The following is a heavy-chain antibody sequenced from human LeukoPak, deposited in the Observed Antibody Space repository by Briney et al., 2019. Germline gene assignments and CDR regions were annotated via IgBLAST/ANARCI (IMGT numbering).Heavy chain of an antibody. V-gene: IGHV4-30-2*01. CDR3: ARAAPYDYGDSHGHPARIVFDY. CDR2: IYHSGST. D-gene: IGHD4-17*01. CDR1: GGSISSGGYS. Sequence: SETLSLTCAVSGGSISSGGYSWSWIRQPPGKGLEWIGYIYHSGSTYYNPSLRSRVTISVDRSKNQFSLKLSSVTAADTAVYYCARAAPYDYGDSHGHPARIVFDYWGQGTMVTVCS. J-gene: IGHJ4*02.